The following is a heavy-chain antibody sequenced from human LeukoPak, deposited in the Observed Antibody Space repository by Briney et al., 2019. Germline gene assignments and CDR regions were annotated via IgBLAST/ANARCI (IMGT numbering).Heavy chain of an antibody. V-gene: IGHV3-20*04. D-gene: IGHD3-3*01. Sequence: GGSLRLSCAASGFTFDDYGMSWVRQAPGKGLEWVSGINGNGGSTGYADSVKGRFTISRDNAKNSLYLQMNSLRAEDTALYYCARDLFGVIIVTSQYYFDYSGQGTLVTVSS. J-gene: IGHJ4*02. CDR1: GFTFDDYG. CDR2: INGNGGST. CDR3: ARDLFGVIIVTSQYYFDY.